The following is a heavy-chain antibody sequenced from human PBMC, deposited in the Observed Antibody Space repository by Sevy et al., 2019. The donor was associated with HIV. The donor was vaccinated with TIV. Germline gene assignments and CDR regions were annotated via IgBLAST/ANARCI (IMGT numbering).Heavy chain of an antibody. Sequence: ASVKVSCKASGGTFSSYAISWVRQAPGQGLEWMGGIIPIFGTANYAQKFQGRVTITADESTSTAYMELSSLRSEDTAVYYCATTKDYYESSGSPFDSWGQGTLVTVSS. J-gene: IGHJ4*02. CDR3: ATTKDYYESSGSPFDS. CDR1: GGTFSSYA. CDR2: IIPIFGTA. V-gene: IGHV1-69*13. D-gene: IGHD3-22*01.